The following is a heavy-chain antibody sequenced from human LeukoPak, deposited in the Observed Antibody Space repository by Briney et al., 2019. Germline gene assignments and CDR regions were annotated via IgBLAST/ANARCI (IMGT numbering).Heavy chain of an antibody. J-gene: IGHJ6*03. CDR3: AKDLGYYYYYMDV. Sequence: GGSLRLSCAASGFTFSSYGMHWVRQAPGKGLEWVAFIRYDGSNKYYADSVKGRFTISRDNSKNTLYLQMNSLRAKDTAVYYCAKDLGYYYYYMDVWGKGTTVTVSS. V-gene: IGHV3-30*02. CDR2: IRYDGSNK. CDR1: GFTFSSYG.